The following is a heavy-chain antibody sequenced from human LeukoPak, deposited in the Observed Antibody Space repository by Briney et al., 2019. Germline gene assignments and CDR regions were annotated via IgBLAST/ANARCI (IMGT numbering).Heavy chain of an antibody. CDR2: ISGSGGST. V-gene: IGHV3-23*01. CDR1: GFTFSSYA. CDR3: AKDRYDSSVVTTYDY. D-gene: IGHD3-22*01. J-gene: IGHJ4*02. Sequence: GSLRLSCAASGFTFSSYAMTWVRQAPGKGLEWVSGISGSGGSTYYADSVKGRFTVSRDNSKNTLYLQMNSLRAEDTAVYYCAKDRYDSSVVTTYDYWGQGTLVTVSS.